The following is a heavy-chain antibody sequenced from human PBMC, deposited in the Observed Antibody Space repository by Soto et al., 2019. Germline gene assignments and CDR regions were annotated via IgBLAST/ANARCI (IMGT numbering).Heavy chain of an antibody. CDR3: ASLNPVYAILGVGGLFDY. CDR2: ISGSGGST. D-gene: IGHD2-8*01. Sequence: GGSLRLSCAASGFTFSSYAMSWVRQAPGKGLEWVSAISGSGGSTYYADSVKGRFTISRANSKSTLYLQMNSLRAEDTAVYYCASLNPVYAILGVGGLFDYWGQGTLVTVSS. J-gene: IGHJ4*02. CDR1: GFTFSSYA. V-gene: IGHV3-23*01.